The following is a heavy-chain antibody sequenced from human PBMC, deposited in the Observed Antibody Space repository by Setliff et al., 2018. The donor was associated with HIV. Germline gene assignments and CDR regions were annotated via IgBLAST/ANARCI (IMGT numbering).Heavy chain of an antibody. J-gene: IGHJ4*02. Sequence: LSLSCAASGFTFSSYWMNWVRQAPGKGLEWVAVISYDGSNKYYADSVKGRFTISRDNSKNTLYLQMNSLRVEDTAVYYCARETMYDSRGYLSHYFDYWGQGTPVTVSS. CDR1: GFTFSSYW. D-gene: IGHD3-22*01. CDR2: ISYDGSNK. V-gene: IGHV3-30-3*01. CDR3: ARETMYDSRGYLSHYFDY.